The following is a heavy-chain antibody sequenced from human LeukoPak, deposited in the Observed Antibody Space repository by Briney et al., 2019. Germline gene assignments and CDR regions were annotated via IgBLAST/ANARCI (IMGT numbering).Heavy chain of an antibody. CDR2: IYYSGST. V-gene: IGHV4-39*07. Sequence: SETLSLTCTVSGGSISSSSYYWGWIRQPPGKGLEWIGSIYYSGSTYYNPSLKSRVTISVDTSKNQFSLKLSSVTAADTAVYYCARGRVGATNGFDYWGQGTLVTVSS. D-gene: IGHD1-26*01. J-gene: IGHJ4*02. CDR1: GGSISSSSYY. CDR3: ARGRVGATNGFDY.